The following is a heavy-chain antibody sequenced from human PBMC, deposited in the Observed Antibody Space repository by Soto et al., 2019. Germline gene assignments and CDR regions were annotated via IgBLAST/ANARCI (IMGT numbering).Heavy chain of an antibody. J-gene: IGHJ5*02. D-gene: IGHD4-17*01. CDR2: IIPIFGTA. V-gene: IGHV1-69*12. Sequence: QVQLVQSGAEVKKPGSSVKVSCKASGGTFSSYAISWVRQAPGQGLEWMGGIIPIFGTANYAQKFQGRVTITADESTSTAYMELRSLRSEDTAVYYGARDSDYGDYEGTNWFDPWGQGTLVTVSS. CDR1: GGTFSSYA. CDR3: ARDSDYGDYEGTNWFDP.